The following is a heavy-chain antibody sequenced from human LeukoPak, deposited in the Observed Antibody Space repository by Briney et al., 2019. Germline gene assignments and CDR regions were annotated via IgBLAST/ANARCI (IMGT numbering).Heavy chain of an antibody. CDR3: AREGGRAAAGRFDY. D-gene: IGHD6-13*01. J-gene: IGHJ4*02. CDR1: GINFRSSG. Sequence: GGSLRLSGAASGINFRSSGMHWVRQAPGKGLEWVTFIQNDGSDKSYAASVKGRFTISRDNSKNTVYLHMNSLRADDTALYYCAREGGRAAAGRFDYWGQGTLVTVSS. V-gene: IGHV3-30*02. CDR2: IQNDGSDK.